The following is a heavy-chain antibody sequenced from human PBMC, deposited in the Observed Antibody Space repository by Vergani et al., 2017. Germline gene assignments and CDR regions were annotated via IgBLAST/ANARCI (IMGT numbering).Heavy chain of an antibody. CDR3: ARDLSRYYDYVWGSPADV. D-gene: IGHD3-16*01. V-gene: IGHV3-30-3*01. CDR1: GFTFSSYA. CDR2: ISYDGSNK. Sequence: QVQLVESGGGVVQPGRSLRLSCAASGFTFSSYAMHWVRQAPGKGLEWVAVISYDGSNKYYADSVKGRFTISRDNSKNTLYLQMNSLRAEDTAVYYCARDLSRYYDYVWGSPADVWGKGTTVTVSS. J-gene: IGHJ6*04.